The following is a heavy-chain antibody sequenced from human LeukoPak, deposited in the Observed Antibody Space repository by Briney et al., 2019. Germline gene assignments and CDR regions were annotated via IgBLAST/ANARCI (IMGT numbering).Heavy chain of an antibody. CDR3: ARQMTPHGNFDY. J-gene: IGHJ4*02. CDR2: IGTAGDT. D-gene: IGHD1-26*01. Sequence: ASVKVSCKASGYTFTGYHMHWVRQATGKGLEWVSAIGTAGDTFYPGSVKGRFTISRENAKNSLYLQMNNLRAEDTAVYYCARQMTPHGNFDYWGQGTLVTVSS. CDR1: GYTFTGYH. V-gene: IGHV3-13*01.